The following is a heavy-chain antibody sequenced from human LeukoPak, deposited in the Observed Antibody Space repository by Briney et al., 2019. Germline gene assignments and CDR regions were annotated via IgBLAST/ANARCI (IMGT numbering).Heavy chain of an antibody. CDR2: ISYDGSNK. Sequence: GGSLSLSCAASGFTFSSYAMHWVRQAPGKGLEWVAVISYDGSNKYYADSVKGRITISRDNSKNTLYLQMNSLRAEDTAVYYCARDSDFWSGYYYYYYMDVWGKGTTVPVSS. J-gene: IGHJ6*03. CDR1: GFTFSSYA. V-gene: IGHV3-30-3*01. D-gene: IGHD3-3*01. CDR3: ARDSDFWSGYYYYYYMDV.